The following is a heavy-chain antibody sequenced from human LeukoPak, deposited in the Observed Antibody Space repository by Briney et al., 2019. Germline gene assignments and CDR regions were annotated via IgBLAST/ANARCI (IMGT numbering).Heavy chain of an antibody. J-gene: IGHJ4*02. Sequence: PGGSLRLSCAASGFTFSSYVMSWVRQAPGEGLEWVSAISGSDGSTYYADSVKGRFTISRDNSKNTLYLQMNSLRAEDTAVYYCAKDAVLRGSYYATAGWGQGTLVTVSS. CDR3: AKDAVLRGSYYATAG. CDR2: ISGSDGST. D-gene: IGHD1-26*01. CDR1: GFTFSSYV. V-gene: IGHV3-23*01.